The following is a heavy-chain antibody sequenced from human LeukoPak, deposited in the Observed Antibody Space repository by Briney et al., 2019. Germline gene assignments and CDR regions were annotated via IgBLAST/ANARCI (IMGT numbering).Heavy chain of an antibody. D-gene: IGHD3-10*01. Sequence: PGGSLRLSCAASGFTFSNAWMSWVRQAPGKGLEWVGRIKRKTDGGTTDFAAPVKGRFTISRDDSKNTLYLHMNSLKTEDTAVYYCTTENYFGSGSYGSGAFDIWGQGTMVTVSS. CDR1: GFTFSNAW. J-gene: IGHJ3*02. CDR2: IKRKTDGGTT. V-gene: IGHV3-15*01. CDR3: TTENYFGSGSYGSGAFDI.